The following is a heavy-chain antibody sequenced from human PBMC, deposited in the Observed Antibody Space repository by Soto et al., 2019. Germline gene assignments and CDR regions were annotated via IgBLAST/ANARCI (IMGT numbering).Heavy chain of an antibody. CDR3: ARGPLRNWFAP. Sequence: QVQLVQSGAEVKKPGASVKVSCKASGYTFTSYAMHWVRQAPGQRLEWMGWINGGNGNTKYSQKFQGRVTITKNTSASTAYMELSSLRSEDTAVYYRARGPLRNWFAPWGQGTLVTVSS. CDR1: GYTFTSYA. D-gene: IGHD5-12*01. CDR2: INGGNGNT. V-gene: IGHV1-3*01. J-gene: IGHJ5*02.